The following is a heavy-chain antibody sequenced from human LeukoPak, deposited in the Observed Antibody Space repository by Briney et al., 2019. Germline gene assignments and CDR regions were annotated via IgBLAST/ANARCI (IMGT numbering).Heavy chain of an antibody. CDR1: GCSISSYY. D-gene: IGHD3-3*01. J-gene: IGHJ5*02. Sequence: SETLSLTCTASGCSISSYYWSWIRQPAGKGLEWIWRIYTSGSTNYNPSLKSRVIISVDKSKNQFSLKLSSVTAADTAVYYCARDRSITIFGVDENWFDPWGQGTLVTVSS. V-gene: IGHV4-4*07. CDR2: IYTSGST. CDR3: ARDRSITIFGVDENWFDP.